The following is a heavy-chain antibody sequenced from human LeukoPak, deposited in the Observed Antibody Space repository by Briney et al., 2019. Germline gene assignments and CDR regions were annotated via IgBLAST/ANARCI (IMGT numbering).Heavy chain of an antibody. CDR3: ARSSSSGYYYFWFDP. V-gene: IGHV1-69*06. CDR2: IIPIFGTA. Sequence: SVRVSCKASGGTFSSYAISWVRQAPGQGLEWMGGIIPIFGTANYAQKFQGRVTITADKSTSTAYMELSGLRSEDTAVYYCARSSSSGYYYFWFDPWGQGTLVTVSS. J-gene: IGHJ5*02. D-gene: IGHD3-22*01. CDR1: GGTFSSYA.